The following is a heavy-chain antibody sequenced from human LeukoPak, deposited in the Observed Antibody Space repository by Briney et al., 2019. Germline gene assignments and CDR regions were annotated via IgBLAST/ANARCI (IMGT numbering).Heavy chain of an antibody. CDR1: GFTFSSYA. J-gene: IGHJ4*02. CDR2: ISGSGGST. CDR3: AKDRSKYGGSYFFIGY. Sequence: GGSLGLSCAASGFTFSSYAMSWVRQAPGKGLEWVSAISGSGGSTYYADSVKGRFTISRDNSKNTLYLRMNSLRAEDTAVYYCAKDRSKYGGSYFFIGYWGQGTLVTVSS. D-gene: IGHD1-26*01. V-gene: IGHV3-23*01.